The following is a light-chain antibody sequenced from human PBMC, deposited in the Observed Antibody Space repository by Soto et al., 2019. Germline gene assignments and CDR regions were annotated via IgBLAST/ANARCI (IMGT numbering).Light chain of an antibody. Sequence: DIQMTQSPSTLSASVGDRVTITCRASQSIGNWLAWYQQKPGKAPKLLIYDASTLESGVPSRFSGSGSGTEFTLTISSLQPDDFATYYCQQYNSYSSMFGLGTKVEIK. J-gene: IGKJ1*01. CDR1: QSIGNW. CDR3: QQYNSYSSM. V-gene: IGKV1-5*01. CDR2: DAS.